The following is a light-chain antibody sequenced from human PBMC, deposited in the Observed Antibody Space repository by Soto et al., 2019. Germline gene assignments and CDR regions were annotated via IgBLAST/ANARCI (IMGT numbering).Light chain of an antibody. V-gene: IGKV3-20*01. J-gene: IGKJ1*01. CDR1: QSVSTRS. CDR2: GAS. CDR3: QQYDSSPRT. Sequence: EIVLTQSPGTLSLSPGERATLSCRASQSVSTRSLAWYQQKPGQAPRLLISGASSRAADIPDRFSGSGSGTAFTLTINRLEPEDFALYYCQQYDSSPRTFGQGTKVE.